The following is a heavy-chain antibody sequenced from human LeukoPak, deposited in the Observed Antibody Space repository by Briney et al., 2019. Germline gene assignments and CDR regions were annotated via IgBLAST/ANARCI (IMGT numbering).Heavy chain of an antibody. J-gene: IGHJ4*02. V-gene: IGHV3-74*01. CDR1: GFSFSTYW. Sequence: PRGSLRLSRAASGFSFSTYWMSWVRQAPGKGLVYLSHMNGDGTSTIYADSVKGRVTISRDNAKNTLYLQMNSLRAEDTAVYYCTRNWWGSLDYWGQGALITVSS. CDR2: MNGDGTST. D-gene: IGHD2-21*01. CDR3: TRNWWGSLDY.